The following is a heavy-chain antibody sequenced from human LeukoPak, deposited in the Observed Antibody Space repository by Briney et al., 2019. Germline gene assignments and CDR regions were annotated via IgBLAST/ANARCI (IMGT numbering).Heavy chain of an antibody. V-gene: IGHV3-23*01. CDR3: AKDHGIAAAGTLAY. CDR2: ISGSGGST. Sequence: PGGSLRLSCAASGFSFSSSTMNWVRQAPGRGLEWVSAISGSGGSTYYADSVKGRFTISRDNSKNTPYLQMNSLRAEDTAVYYCAKDHGIAAAGTLAYWGQGTLVTVSS. CDR1: GFSFSSST. J-gene: IGHJ4*02. D-gene: IGHD6-13*01.